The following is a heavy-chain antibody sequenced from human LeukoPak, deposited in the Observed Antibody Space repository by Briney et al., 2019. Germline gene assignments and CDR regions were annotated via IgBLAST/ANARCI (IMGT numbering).Heavy chain of an antibody. CDR1: GFTFSSYG. J-gene: IGHJ4*02. V-gene: IGHV3-33*06. D-gene: IGHD3-9*01. CDR3: AKVLGYFDIP. CDR2: IWYDGSNK. Sequence: GRSLRLSCAASGFTFSSYGMYWVRQAPGKGLEWVAVIWYDGSNKYYADSVKGRFTISRDNSKDTLYLQMNSLRAEDTAVYYCAKVLGYFDIPWGQGTLVTVSS.